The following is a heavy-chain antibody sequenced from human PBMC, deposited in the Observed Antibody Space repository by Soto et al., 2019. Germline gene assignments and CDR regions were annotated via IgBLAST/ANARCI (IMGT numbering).Heavy chain of an antibody. Sequence: ASVKVSCKASGYTFTSDGSSWVRQAPGQGLEWMGWISAYNGNTNYAQKLQGRVTMTTDTSTSTAYMELRSLRSDDTALYYCARAGIAAAGRRWFDPWGQGTLVTVSS. V-gene: IGHV1-18*01. CDR2: ISAYNGNT. J-gene: IGHJ5*02. D-gene: IGHD6-13*01. CDR1: GYTFTSDG. CDR3: ARAGIAAAGRRWFDP.